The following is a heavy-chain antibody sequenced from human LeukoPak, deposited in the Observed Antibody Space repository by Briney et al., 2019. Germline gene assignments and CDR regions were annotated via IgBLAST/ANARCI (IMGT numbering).Heavy chain of an antibody. V-gene: IGHV4-30-2*01. J-gene: IGHJ6*03. CDR2: LYHTGST. D-gene: IGHD3-3*01. CDR3: ARNCYYDFWSGLTRYYYYYMGV. CDR1: GDSISSGVYS. Sequence: SQTLSLTCTVSGDSISSGVYSWSWIRQPPGKGLEWIGYLYHTGSTYCNPSLKSRLTMSVDTSKNQFSLKLSSATAADTAVYYCARNCYYDFWSGLTRYYYYYMGVWGKGTTVTVSS.